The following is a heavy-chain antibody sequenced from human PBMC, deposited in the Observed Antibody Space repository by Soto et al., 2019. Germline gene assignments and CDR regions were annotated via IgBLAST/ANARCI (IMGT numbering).Heavy chain of an antibody. Sequence: QVQLVQSGAEVKKPGSSVNVSCKASGGTFINYGINWVRQAPGQGLEWMGGIIPIFGTANYARKFQGRVTITADESTSTAYMELSSLRSEDTAVYYCAGVAVRSLSYYYGLDVWGQGTTVTVSS. V-gene: IGHV1-69*01. J-gene: IGHJ6*02. CDR1: GGTFINYG. CDR3: AGVAVRSLSYYYGLDV. D-gene: IGHD6-19*01. CDR2: IIPIFGTA.